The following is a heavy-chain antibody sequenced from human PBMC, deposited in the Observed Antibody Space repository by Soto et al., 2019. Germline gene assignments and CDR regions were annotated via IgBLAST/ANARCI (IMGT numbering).Heavy chain of an antibody. CDR2: IYYIGST. J-gene: IGHJ5*02. CDR1: GGSISSGGYY. Sequence: QVQLQESGPGLVKPSQTLSLTCTVSGGSISSGGYYWNWIRQHPGKGLEWIGYIYYIGSTYYNPSLKNRVTISLHTSKNQFSLRLSSVTAADTAVYYCARSVFPWGQGTLVTVSS. CDR3: ARSVFP. V-gene: IGHV4-31*03.